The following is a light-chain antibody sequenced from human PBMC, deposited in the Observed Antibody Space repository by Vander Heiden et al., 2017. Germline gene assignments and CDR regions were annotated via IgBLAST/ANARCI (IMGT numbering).Light chain of an antibody. Sequence: GDRVTLTCRASQGFRNSLAWYQQRPGRAPQLLIYAASTLQSGVPSRFSGSGSGTEFTLTINSLQPEDLGTYYCQQLHNYPFHSFVGGTKVEIK. CDR1: QGFRNS. J-gene: IGKJ4*01. CDR3: QQLHNYPFHS. V-gene: IGKV1-9*01. CDR2: AAS.